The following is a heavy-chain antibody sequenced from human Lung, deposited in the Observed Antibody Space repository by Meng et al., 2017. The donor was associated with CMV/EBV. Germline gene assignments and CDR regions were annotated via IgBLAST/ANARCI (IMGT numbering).Heavy chain of an antibody. V-gene: IGHV3-7*03. CDR1: GFTTNSHW. CDR3: VRTLSGSENF. J-gene: IGHJ4*02. Sequence: GESXKISCAASGFTTNSHWMNWVRQAPGKGLEWVANINPDGSEKCYVDSVKGRFTISRDSAKNSVFLQMNSLRDDDTAVYYCVRTLSGSENFWGQGTLVTASS. CDR2: INPDGSEK. D-gene: IGHD1-26*01.